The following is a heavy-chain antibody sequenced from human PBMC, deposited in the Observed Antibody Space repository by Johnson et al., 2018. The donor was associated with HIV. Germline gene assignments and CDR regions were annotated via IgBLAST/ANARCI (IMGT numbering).Heavy chain of an antibody. Sequence: VQLVESGGGVVQPGRSLRLSCAASGFNFSTYGMHWVRQAPGKGLEWVAVIWYDGSNKYYGDSVKGRFTISRDNSKNTLYLQMNSLRVEDTAVYYCAKGRIGTSSMRGGAFDMWDQGTMVIVSS. V-gene: IGHV3-33*06. CDR1: GFNFSTYG. D-gene: IGHD1/OR15-1a*01. J-gene: IGHJ3*02. CDR3: AKGRIGTSSMRGGAFDM. CDR2: IWYDGSNK.